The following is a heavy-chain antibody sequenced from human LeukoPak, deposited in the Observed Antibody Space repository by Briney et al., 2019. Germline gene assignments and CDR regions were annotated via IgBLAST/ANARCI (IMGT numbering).Heavy chain of an antibody. V-gene: IGHV3-23*01. Sequence: PGGSLRLSCAASGFTFSTYAMSWVRQAPGKGLEWVSSISSSSGTIYSADSVKGRFTISRDNSKNTLYLQMNSLRAEGTAVYYCAQTGKSSYDNWGQGTLVTVSS. D-gene: IGHD3-10*01. CDR1: GFTFSTYA. CDR2: ISSSSGTI. J-gene: IGHJ4*02. CDR3: AQTGKSSYDN.